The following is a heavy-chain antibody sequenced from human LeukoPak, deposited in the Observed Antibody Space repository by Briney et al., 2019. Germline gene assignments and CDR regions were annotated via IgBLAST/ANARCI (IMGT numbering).Heavy chain of an antibody. V-gene: IGHV1-46*01. CDR3: ARGFAWELMSDAFDI. D-gene: IGHD1-26*01. J-gene: IGHJ3*02. Sequence: ASVKVSCKASGYTFTSYYMHWVRQAPGQGLEWMGIINPSGGSTSYAQKFQGRVTMTGDTSTSTVYMELSSLRSEDTAVYYCARGFAWELMSDAFDIWGQGTMVTVSS. CDR2: INPSGGST. CDR1: GYTFTSYY.